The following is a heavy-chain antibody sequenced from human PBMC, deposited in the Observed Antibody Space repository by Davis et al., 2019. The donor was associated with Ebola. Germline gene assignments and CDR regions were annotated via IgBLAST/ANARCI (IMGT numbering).Heavy chain of an antibody. V-gene: IGHV6-1*01. J-gene: IGHJ4*02. CDR1: GDSVSSGG. Sequence: HSQTLSLTCDISGDSVSSGGWNWIRQSPSRGLEWLGRTYYSSKWYNDYAVSVKSRITINPDTSKNQFSLQLNSVTPEDTAVYYCGRGWLRTGIDYWGQGTLVTVSS. D-gene: IGHD5-12*01. CDR2: TYYSSKWYN. CDR3: GRGWLRTGIDY.